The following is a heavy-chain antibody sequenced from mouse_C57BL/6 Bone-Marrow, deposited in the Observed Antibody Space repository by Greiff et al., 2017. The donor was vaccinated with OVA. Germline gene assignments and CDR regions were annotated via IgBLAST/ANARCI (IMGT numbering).Heavy chain of an antibody. CDR3: ARWDWGAWFAY. V-gene: IGHV1-63*01. CDR1: GYTFTNYW. Sequence: QVQLKESGAELVRPGTSVKMSCKASGYTFTNYWIGWAKQRPGHGLEWIGDIYPGGGYTNYNEKFKGKATLTADKSSSTAYMQFSSLTSEDSAIDYGARWDWGAWFAYWGQGTRVTVSA. J-gene: IGHJ3*01. D-gene: IGHD4-1*01. CDR2: IYPGGGYT.